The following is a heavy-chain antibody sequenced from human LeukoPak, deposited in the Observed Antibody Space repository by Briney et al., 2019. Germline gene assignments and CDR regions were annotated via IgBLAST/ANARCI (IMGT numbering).Heavy chain of an antibody. V-gene: IGHV3-48*03. CDR1: GFIFAAYD. D-gene: IGHD3-10*01. J-gene: IGHJ6*03. CDR3: AKEGPSSGSYYMDV. Sequence: GGSLRLSCAVSGFIFAAYDMNWVRQPPGKGLEWVSYIDTSGSIIYYAGSVKGRFTISRDNSKNTLYLQMSSLRAEDTAVYYCAKEGPSSGSYYMDVWGKGTTVTISS. CDR2: IDTSGSII.